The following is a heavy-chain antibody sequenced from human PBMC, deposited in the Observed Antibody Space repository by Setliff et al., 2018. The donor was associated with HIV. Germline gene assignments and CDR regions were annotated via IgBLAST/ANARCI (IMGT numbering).Heavy chain of an antibody. Sequence: GASVKVSCKASGYTFTDYYVHWVRQAPGQGLEWMGWINPSSGGTNYAQTFQGRVTMTRDTSITTAYLDLTSLRSDDTAVYYCARLRGPGSPFDSWGQGTLVTVSS. D-gene: IGHD5-12*01. CDR2: INPSSGGT. V-gene: IGHV1-2*02. CDR1: GYTFTDYY. J-gene: IGHJ5*01. CDR3: ARLRGPGSPFDS.